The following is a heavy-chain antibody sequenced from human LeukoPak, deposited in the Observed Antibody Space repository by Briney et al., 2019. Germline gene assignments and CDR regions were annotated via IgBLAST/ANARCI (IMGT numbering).Heavy chain of an antibody. CDR3: AKDSGEMATNWDFDY. D-gene: IGHD5-24*01. V-gene: IGHV3-30*18. CDR2: ISYDGNKK. CDR1: GFPLTYYG. Sequence: GRPLRLSCAASGFPLTYYGMHWVRQAPGKGLEWVALISYDGNKKYYADSVKGRFTISRDNSENTHYLQMNSLRVEDTAIYYCAKDSGEMATNWDFDYWGQGTLVTVSS. J-gene: IGHJ4*02.